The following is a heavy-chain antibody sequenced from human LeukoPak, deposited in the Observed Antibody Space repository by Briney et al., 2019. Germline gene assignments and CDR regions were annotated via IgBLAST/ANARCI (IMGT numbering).Heavy chain of an antibody. CDR3: STDGNY. CDR2: IKETTYGGTT. J-gene: IGHJ4*02. Sequence: GGSLRLSCVGSGFTFTTAWMSWVRQAPGKGLEWVGRIKETTYGGTTYCAAPVRGRFTISRDDSKNTLYLQMDNLRVEDTGVYFCSTDGNYWGQGTLVVVS. D-gene: IGHD1-14*01. CDR1: GFTFTTAW. V-gene: IGHV3-15*01.